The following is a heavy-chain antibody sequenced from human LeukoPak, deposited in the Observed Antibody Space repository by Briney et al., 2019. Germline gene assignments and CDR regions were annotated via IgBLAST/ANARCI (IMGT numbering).Heavy chain of an antibody. J-gene: IGHJ4*02. Sequence: ASVKVSCKASGGTFSSYAISWVRQAPGQGLEWMGWMNPNSGNTGYAQKFQGRVTITRDTSASTAYMELSSLRSEDTAVYYCARGSYSGYNWGQGTLVTVSS. V-gene: IGHV1-8*03. D-gene: IGHD5-12*01. CDR1: GGTFSSYA. CDR3: ARGSYSGYN. CDR2: MNPNSGNT.